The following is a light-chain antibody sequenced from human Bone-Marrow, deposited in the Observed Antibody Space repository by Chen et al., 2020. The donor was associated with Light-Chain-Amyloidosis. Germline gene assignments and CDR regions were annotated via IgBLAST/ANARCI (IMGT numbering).Light chain of an antibody. CDR2: ASS. Sequence: EIVLRQSPGTLSLSPGEGANLSCRASQTSSSSNLTWYQQKFGQAPRLLIYASSSRATGIPDRFTGSGSGTDFTLTINRLAPEDFAMYYCQQYGTSPLTFGGGTKVGIK. CDR3: QQYGTSPLT. V-gene: IGKV3-20*01. CDR1: QTSSSSN. J-gene: IGKJ4*01.